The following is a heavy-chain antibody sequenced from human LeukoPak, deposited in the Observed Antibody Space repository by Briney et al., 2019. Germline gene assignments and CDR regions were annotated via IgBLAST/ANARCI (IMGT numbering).Heavy chain of an antibody. D-gene: IGHD2-8*01. CDR1: GGSISSYY. Sequence: SETLSLTCTVSGGSISSYYWSWIRQPAGKGLEWIGRIYTSGSTNYNPSLKSRVTMSVDTSKNQFSLKLSSVTAADTAVYYCARDRIGYCTNGVCYTSSSSSWYWFDPWGQRTLVTVSS. J-gene: IGHJ5*02. CDR2: IYTSGST. V-gene: IGHV4-4*07. CDR3: ARDRIGYCTNGVCYTSSSSSWYWFDP.